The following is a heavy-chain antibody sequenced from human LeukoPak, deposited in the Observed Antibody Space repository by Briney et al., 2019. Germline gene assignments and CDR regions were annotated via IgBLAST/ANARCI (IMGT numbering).Heavy chain of an antibody. J-gene: IGHJ6*03. CDR3: ARGDIVVVPAAIVGDYYYYYMDV. D-gene: IGHD2-2*01. Sequence: SETLSLTCTVSGDSISTYYWSWIRQPPGKGLEWIGYISYNGNTNYNPSLKSRVTISVDTSKNQFSLKLGSVTAADTAVYYCARGDIVVVPAAIVGDYYYYYMDVWGKGTTVTISS. V-gene: IGHV4-59*01. CDR1: GDSISTYY. CDR2: ISYNGNT.